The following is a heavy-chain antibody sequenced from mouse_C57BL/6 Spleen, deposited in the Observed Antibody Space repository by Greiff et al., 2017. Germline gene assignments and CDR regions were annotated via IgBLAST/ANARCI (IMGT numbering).Heavy chain of an antibody. Sequence: DVKLQESGTVLARPGASVKMSCKTSGYTFTSYWMHWVKQRPGQGLEWIGAIYPGNSDTSYNQKFKGKAKLTAVTSASTAYMELSSLTNEDSAVYYCTRIITTVVAPGVWGTGTTVTVSS. D-gene: IGHD1-1*01. J-gene: IGHJ1*03. CDR3: TRIITTVVAPGV. CDR2: IYPGNSDT. V-gene: IGHV1-5*01. CDR1: GYTFTSYW.